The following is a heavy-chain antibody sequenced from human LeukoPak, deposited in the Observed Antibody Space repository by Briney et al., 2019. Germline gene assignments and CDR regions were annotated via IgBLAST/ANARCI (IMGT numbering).Heavy chain of an antibody. CDR1: RFSFSDYT. CDR3: ARDRRATPVYFFDF. D-gene: IGHD2-8*01. J-gene: IGHJ4*02. Sequence: PGGSLRLSCAASRFSFSDYTMSWVRQLPGKGLEWVSGIRHSGVDSSYADSVKGRFTISRDNSKNMLYLQMNSLRDDDTGVYYCARDRRATPVYFFDFWGQGTPVTVSS. V-gene: IGHV3-23*01. CDR2: IRHSGVDS.